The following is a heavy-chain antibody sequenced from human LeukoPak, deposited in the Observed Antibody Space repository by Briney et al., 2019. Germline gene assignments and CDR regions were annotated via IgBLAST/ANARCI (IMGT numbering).Heavy chain of an antibody. CDR1: GFTFGDYA. CDR2: IASETYGGTA. Sequence: GGSLRLSCTASGFTFGDYAMTWVRQAPGKGLEWVGFIASETYGGTAEYAASVKGRFTISRDDSKSIAYLQMSSLKTEDTAVYYCTRDQTPYYWGQGTLVTVSS. CDR3: TRDQTPYY. J-gene: IGHJ4*02. V-gene: IGHV3-49*04.